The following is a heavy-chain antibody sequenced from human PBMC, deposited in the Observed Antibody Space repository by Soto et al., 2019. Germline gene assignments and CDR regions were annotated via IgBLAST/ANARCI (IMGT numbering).Heavy chain of an antibody. CDR2: ISSSSSYI. CDR1: GFTFSSYS. V-gene: IGHV3-21*01. D-gene: IGHD1-1*01. CDR3: ARDGSSTFYGMAV. J-gene: IGHJ6*02. Sequence: EVQLVESGGGLVKPGGSLRLSCAASGFTFSSYSMNWVRQAPGKGLEWVSSISSSSSYIYYADSVKGRFTISRDNVKNSLYLQMNSLRAEDTAVYYCARDGSSTFYGMAVWGQGTTVTVSS.